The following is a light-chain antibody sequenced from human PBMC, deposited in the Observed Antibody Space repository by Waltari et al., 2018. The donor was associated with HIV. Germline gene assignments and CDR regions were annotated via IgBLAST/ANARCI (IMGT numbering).Light chain of an antibody. CDR3: QQYLRSPPT. V-gene: IGKV4-1*01. Sequence: DIVLTQSPDSLHVSLGETATINCTSSQRILYSPDNRKYLAWYQQKPRQPPRLLISCASTRESGVPDRFRGSGSGTDFALTISRLQAEDVAVYHCQQYLRSPPTFGGGTKVEIK. J-gene: IGKJ4*01. CDR2: CAS. CDR1: QRILYSPDNRKY.